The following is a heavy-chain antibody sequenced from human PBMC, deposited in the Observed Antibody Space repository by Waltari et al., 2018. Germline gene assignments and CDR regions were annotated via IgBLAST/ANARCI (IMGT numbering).Heavy chain of an antibody. D-gene: IGHD1-1*01. CDR1: GFSVTSNY. CDR2: LYSGGGT. V-gene: IGHV3-53*01. Sequence: EVQLVESGGGLIQPGGSLRLSCAVSGFSVTSNYLTWLRQAPGKGLEGFSVLYSGGGTYYADSVKGRFTISIDNSIITLDLQMTGLRADDTAVYFCARLKQLVYYFDSWGQGTQVTVSS. J-gene: IGHJ4*02. CDR3: ARLKQLVYYFDS.